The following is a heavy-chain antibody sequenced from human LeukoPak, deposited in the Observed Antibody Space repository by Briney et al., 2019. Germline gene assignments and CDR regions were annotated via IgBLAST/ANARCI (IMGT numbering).Heavy chain of an antibody. CDR2: ISSSGSTI. CDR1: EFTFSSYE. V-gene: IGHV3-48*03. D-gene: IGHD2-8*01. Sequence: PGGSLRLSCAASEFTFSSYEVNWVRQAPGKGLEWVSYISSSGSTIYYADSVKGRFTISRDNAKNSLYLQMNSLRAEDTAVYYCARSGYCTNGVCYNDAFDIWGQGTMVTVSS. J-gene: IGHJ3*02. CDR3: ARSGYCTNGVCYNDAFDI.